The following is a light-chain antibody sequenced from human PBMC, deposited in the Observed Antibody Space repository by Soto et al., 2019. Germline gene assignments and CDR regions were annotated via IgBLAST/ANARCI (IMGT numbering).Light chain of an antibody. CDR2: EVS. J-gene: IGLJ1*01. V-gene: IGLV2-14*01. CDR1: ITDVGGYNF. CDR3: SSYTSTSTHV. Sequence: QSVMGEAAGGSGTPEQSITISCTGTITDVGGYNFVSWYQQHPGKAPQLMIYEVSNRPSGVSNRFSGSKSGNTASLTISGLRAEDEADYYCSSYTSTSTHVFGKGTKATVL.